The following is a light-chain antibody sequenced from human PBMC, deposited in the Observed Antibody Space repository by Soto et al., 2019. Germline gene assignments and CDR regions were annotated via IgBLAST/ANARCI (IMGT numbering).Light chain of an antibody. CDR3: RQYGRTSWT. CDR1: QSVSTNF. V-gene: IGKV3-20*01. Sequence: EIVLTQSPGTLSLSPGEGATLSCRASQSVSTNFFAWYQQKPGQAPRLLIYGASTRATGIPDRFSGSGSGTDFSLTISRLEPEDCAVYYCRQYGRTSWTFGQGTKVEIK. J-gene: IGKJ1*01. CDR2: GAS.